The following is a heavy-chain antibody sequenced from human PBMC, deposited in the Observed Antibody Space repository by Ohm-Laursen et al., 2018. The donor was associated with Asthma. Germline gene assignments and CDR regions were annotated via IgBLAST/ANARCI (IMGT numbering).Heavy chain of an antibody. D-gene: IGHD5-18*01. Sequence: SLRLSCAASGFTFSSYAMHWVRQAPGKGLEWVAVISYDGSNKYYADSVKGRFTISRDNSKNTLYLQMNSLRAEDTAVYYCARDRSYGLYYYYGMDVWGQGTTVTVSS. V-gene: IGHV3-30-3*01. CDR3: ARDRSYGLYYYYGMDV. J-gene: IGHJ6*02. CDR2: ISYDGSNK. CDR1: GFTFSSYA.